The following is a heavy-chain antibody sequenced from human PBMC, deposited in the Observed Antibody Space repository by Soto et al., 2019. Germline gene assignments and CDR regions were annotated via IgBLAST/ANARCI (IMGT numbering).Heavy chain of an antibody. CDR3: ARHFRTWYSSGAHAFDI. CDR2: INSDGSST. CDR1: GFTFSSYW. V-gene: IGHV3-74*01. J-gene: IGHJ3*02. D-gene: IGHD6-19*01. Sequence: GGSLRLSCAASGFTFSSYWMHWVRQAPGKGLVWVSRINSDGSSTSYADSVKGRFTISRDNAKNTLYLQMNSLRAEDTGVYYCARHFRTWYSSGAHAFDIWGQGTMVTVSS.